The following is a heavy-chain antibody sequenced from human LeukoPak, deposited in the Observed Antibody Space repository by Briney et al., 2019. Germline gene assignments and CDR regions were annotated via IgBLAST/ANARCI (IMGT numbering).Heavy chain of an antibody. CDR3: AKEGEYSSSWYEPYFDY. D-gene: IGHD6-13*01. Sequence: QPGRSLRLSCAASGFTFSSYGMHWVRQAPGKGLEWVAVIWYDGSNKYYADSVKGRFTISRDNSKNTLYLQMNSPRAEDTAVYYCAKEGEYSSSWYEPYFDYWGQGTLVTVSS. CDR2: IWYDGSNK. J-gene: IGHJ4*02. CDR1: GFTFSSYG. V-gene: IGHV3-33*06.